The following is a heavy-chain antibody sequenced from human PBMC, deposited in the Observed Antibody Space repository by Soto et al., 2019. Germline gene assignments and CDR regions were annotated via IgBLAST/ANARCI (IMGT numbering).Heavy chain of an antibody. D-gene: IGHD2-15*01. CDR3: ASSKDIVATFDP. CDR1: GYTFTSYG. V-gene: IGHV1-18*01. Sequence: ASVKGSCKASGYTFTSYGISWVRQAPGQGLEWMGWISAYNGNTNYAQKFQDRVTITRDRSMSTAYMELSSLRSEDTAMYYCASSKDIVATFDPWGQGTQVTVSS. CDR2: ISAYNGNT. J-gene: IGHJ5*02.